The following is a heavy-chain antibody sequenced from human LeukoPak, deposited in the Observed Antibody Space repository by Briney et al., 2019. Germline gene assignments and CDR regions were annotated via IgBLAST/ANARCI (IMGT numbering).Heavy chain of an antibody. CDR2: IKQDGSEK. CDR1: GFTFSSYW. J-gene: IGHJ6*02. CDR3: ARDLTVTTLRYYYYGMDV. Sequence: GGSLRLSCAASGFTFSSYWMSWVRQAPGKGLEWVAHIKQDGSEKYYVDPVKGRFTISRDNAKNSLYLQMNSLRAEDTAVYYCARDLTVTTLRYYYYGMDVWGQGTTVTVSS. V-gene: IGHV3-7*01. D-gene: IGHD4-17*01.